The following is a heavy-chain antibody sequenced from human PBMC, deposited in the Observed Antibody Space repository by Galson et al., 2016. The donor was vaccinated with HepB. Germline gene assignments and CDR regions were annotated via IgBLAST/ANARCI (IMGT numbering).Heavy chain of an antibody. CDR2: ISDTGSHK. D-gene: IGHD6-19*01. V-gene: IGHV3-23*01. J-gene: IGHJ6*01. Sequence: SLRLSCAASGSAFRDYAMVWVRQAPGRGPEWVSGISDTGSHKFYADSVKGRFTISRDNPKNTLYLQMNSLTNEDTAIYYCAKDRYARGWYGYYGFDVWGPGTTGTVSS. CDR3: AKDRYARGWYGYYGFDV. CDR1: GSAFRDYA.